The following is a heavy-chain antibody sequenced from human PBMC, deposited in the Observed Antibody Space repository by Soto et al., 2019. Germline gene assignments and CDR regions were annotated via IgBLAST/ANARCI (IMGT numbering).Heavy chain of an antibody. Sequence: SETLSLTCTVSGGSISSYYWSWIRQPPGKGLEWIGYIYYSGSTNYNPSLKSRVTISVDTSKNQFSLKLSSVTAADTAVYYCARARFCGGDCYSRDAFDIWRQGTMVTVSS. CDR3: ARARFCGGDCYSRDAFDI. CDR2: IYYSGST. D-gene: IGHD2-21*02. V-gene: IGHV4-59*01. CDR1: GGSISSYY. J-gene: IGHJ3*02.